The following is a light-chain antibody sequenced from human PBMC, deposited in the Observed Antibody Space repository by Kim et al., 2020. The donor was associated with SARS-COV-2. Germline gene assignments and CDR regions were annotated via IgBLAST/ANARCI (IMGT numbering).Light chain of an antibody. CDR3: QQANSFPLT. CDR1: QGISSW. J-gene: IGKJ2*01. Sequence: SASVGDRVTITCRASQGISSWLAWYQKKPGKAPKLLIYDASSSQSGVSSRFSGSGSGTDFTLTISSLQPEDFATYYCQQANSFPLTFGQGTKLEI. CDR2: DAS. V-gene: IGKV1-12*01.